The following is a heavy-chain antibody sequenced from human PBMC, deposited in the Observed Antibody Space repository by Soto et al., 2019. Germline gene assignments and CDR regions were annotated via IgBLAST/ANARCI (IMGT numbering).Heavy chain of an antibody. Sequence: EVHLVESGGNLVQSGRSLRLSCAASGFIFDDYAMHWVRQVPGKGLEWVSGISWNSGTIAYADSVKGRFTISRDNAKNSLYLQMNSLRSEDTAVYYCAKDREGSSGWYGMDVWGPGTTVTVSS. CDR1: GFIFDDYA. D-gene: IGHD3-22*01. CDR2: ISWNSGTI. V-gene: IGHV3-9*01. CDR3: AKDREGSSGWYGMDV. J-gene: IGHJ6*02.